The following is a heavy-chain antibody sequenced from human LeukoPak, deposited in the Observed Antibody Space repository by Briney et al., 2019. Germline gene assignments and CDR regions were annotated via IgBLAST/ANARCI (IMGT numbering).Heavy chain of an antibody. Sequence: PGGSLRLSCAASGFTFTYYDMTWVRQAPGKGLEWVSTVDGGGGVTNYADSVKGRFTISRDNSKNTVYLQMNSLRAEDAAIYYCVKGGYCRGVNCYYFDFWGQGTLVTVSS. D-gene: IGHD2-15*01. J-gene: IGHJ4*02. V-gene: IGHV3-23*01. CDR2: VDGGGGVT. CDR3: VKGGYCRGVNCYYFDF. CDR1: GFTFTYYD.